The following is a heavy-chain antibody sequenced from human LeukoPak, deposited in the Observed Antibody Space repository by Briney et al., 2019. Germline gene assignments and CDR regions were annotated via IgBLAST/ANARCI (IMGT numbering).Heavy chain of an antibody. CDR2: INHSGST. J-gene: IGHJ4*02. Sequence: SETLSLTCAVYGGSFSGYYWSWIRQPPGKGLEWIGEINHSGSTNYNPSLKSRVTISVDTSKNQFSLKLSSVTAADTAVYYCARGEAVGDYWGQGTLVTVPS. CDR3: ARGEAVGDY. CDR1: GGSFSGYY. V-gene: IGHV4-34*01. D-gene: IGHD6-19*01.